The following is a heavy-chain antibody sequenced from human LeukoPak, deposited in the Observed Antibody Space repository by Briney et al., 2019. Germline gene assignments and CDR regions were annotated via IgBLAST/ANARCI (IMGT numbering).Heavy chain of an antibody. D-gene: IGHD4-17*01. CDR3: ARGIYGDSGG. J-gene: IGHJ4*02. Sequence: GGSLRLSCAASGLTFSSYAMSWVRQAPGKGLEWVSAVSGSGGSTYYADSVQGRFTISRDNSKNTLYLQMNSLRAEDTAVYYCARGIYGDSGGWGQGTLVTVSS. V-gene: IGHV3-23*01. CDR1: GLTFSSYA. CDR2: VSGSGGST.